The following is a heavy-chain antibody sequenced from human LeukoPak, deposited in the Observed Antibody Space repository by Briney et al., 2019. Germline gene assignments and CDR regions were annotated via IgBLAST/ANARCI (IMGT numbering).Heavy chain of an antibody. CDR3: ARDRWELLSYGMDV. V-gene: IGHV4-4*07. D-gene: IGHD1-26*01. Sequence: SETLSLTCTVSGGSLSSYYWSWIRQPAGKGLEWIGRIYTSGSTNDNPSRKSRVTMSVDTSKNQFSLKLSSVTAADTAVYYCARDRWELLSYGMDVWGQGTTVTVTS. CDR2: IYTSGST. CDR1: GGSLSSYY. J-gene: IGHJ6*02.